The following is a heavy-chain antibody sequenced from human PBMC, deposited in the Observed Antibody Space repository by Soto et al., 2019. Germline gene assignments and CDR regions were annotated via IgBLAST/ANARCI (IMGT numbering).Heavy chain of an antibody. D-gene: IGHD5-18*01. Sequence: SETLSLTCTVSGGSISSGDYYWSWIRHPPGKGLEWIGYIYYSGSTYYNPSLKSRVTISVDTSKNQFSLKLSSVTAADTAVYYCARRGYSYGQTRDYLGQGPLMTFSS. CDR1: GGSISSGDYY. CDR2: IYYSGST. CDR3: ARRGYSYGQTRDY. V-gene: IGHV4-30-4*01. J-gene: IGHJ4*02.